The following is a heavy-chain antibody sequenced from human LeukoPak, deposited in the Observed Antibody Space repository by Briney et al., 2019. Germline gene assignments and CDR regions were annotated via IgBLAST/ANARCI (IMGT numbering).Heavy chain of an antibody. D-gene: IGHD1-1*01. CDR3: ARVGIALTSPFDY. CDR2: MSSRGYPT. V-gene: IGHV3-11*01. J-gene: IGHJ4*02. Sequence: PGGSLRLSCLASGFTFSDYYMSWVRQAPGKGPEWISYMSSRGYPTYYAESVKGRFTVSRDNAKNTLYFQMHNLRTDDTAVYFCARVGIALTSPFDYWGLGTLVAVSS. CDR1: GFTFSDYY.